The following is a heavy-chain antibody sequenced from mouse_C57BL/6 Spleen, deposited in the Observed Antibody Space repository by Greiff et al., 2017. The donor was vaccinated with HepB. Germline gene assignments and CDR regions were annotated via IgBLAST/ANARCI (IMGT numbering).Heavy chain of an antibody. V-gene: IGHV1-26*01. J-gene: IGHJ2*01. CDR2: INPNNGGT. CDR1: GYTFTDYY. D-gene: IGHD1-1*01. CDR3: ARPPLITTVVAPYYFDY. Sequence: VQLQQSGPELVKPGASVKISCKASGYTFTDYYMNWVKQSHGKSLEWIGDINPNNGGTSYNQKFKGKATLTVDKSSSTAYMELRSLTSEDSAVYYCARPPLITTVVAPYYFDYWGQGTTLTVSS.